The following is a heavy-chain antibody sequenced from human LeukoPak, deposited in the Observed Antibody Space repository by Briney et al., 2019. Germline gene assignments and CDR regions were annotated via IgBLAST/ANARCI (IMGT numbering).Heavy chain of an antibody. J-gene: IGHJ4*02. CDR3: ARDLLLVY. Sequence: QSGGSLRLSCAASGFTFSSYAMSWVRQAPGKGLEWVANIKQDGSEKYYVDSVKGRFTISRDNAKNSLYLQMNSLRAEDTAVYYCARDLLLVYWGQGTLVTVSS. V-gene: IGHV3-7*01. CDR2: IKQDGSEK. CDR1: GFTFSSYA. D-gene: IGHD2-8*01.